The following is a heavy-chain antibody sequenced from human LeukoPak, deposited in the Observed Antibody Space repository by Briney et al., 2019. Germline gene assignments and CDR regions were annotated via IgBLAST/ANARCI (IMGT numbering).Heavy chain of an antibody. Sequence: GGSLRLSCVASGFTINNLGMHWVRQAPGKGLEWVSLILYDGSKEYYSDSVKGRFTISRDNSKNTVYLQMNSLRIEDTAVYYCVCAKDVGDYNFDSWGQGALVTVSS. V-gene: IGHV3-30*02. J-gene: IGHJ4*02. CDR2: ILYDGSKE. CDR1: GFTINNLG. CDR3: VCAKDVGDYNFDS. D-gene: IGHD1-26*01.